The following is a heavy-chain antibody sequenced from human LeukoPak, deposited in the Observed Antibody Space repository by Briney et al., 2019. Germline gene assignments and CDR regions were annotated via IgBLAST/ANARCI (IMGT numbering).Heavy chain of an antibody. J-gene: IGHJ6*03. D-gene: IGHD5-12*01. CDR2: ISYDGSNK. Sequence: GGSLRLSCAASGFTYSSYDIHWVRQAPGKGLEWVAVISYDGSNKYYADSVKGRFTISRDNSKNTLYLQMKSLRAEDTAVYYCAKGGGYEAQYYYYYLDVWGKGTTVTISS. V-gene: IGHV3-30*18. CDR3: AKGGGYEAQYYYYYLDV. CDR1: GFTYSSYD.